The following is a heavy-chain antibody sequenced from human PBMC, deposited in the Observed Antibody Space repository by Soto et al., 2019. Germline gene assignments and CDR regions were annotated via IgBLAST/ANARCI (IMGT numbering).Heavy chain of an antibody. CDR1: GGSISSGDYY. V-gene: IGHV4-30-4*01. CDR3: ARGGAYCGGDCYLHYYYGMDV. CDR2: IYYSGST. D-gene: IGHD2-21*02. J-gene: IGHJ6*01. Sequence: SETLSLTCTVSGGSISSGDYYWSWIRQPPGKGLEWIGYIYYSGSTYYNPSLKSRVTISVDTSKNQFSLKLSSVTAADTAVYYCARGGAYCGGDCYLHYYYGMDV.